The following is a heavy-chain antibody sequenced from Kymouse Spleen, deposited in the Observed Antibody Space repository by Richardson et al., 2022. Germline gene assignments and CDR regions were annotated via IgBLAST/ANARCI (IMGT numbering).Heavy chain of an antibody. CDR3: ARYVPITMVRGAYFDY. CDR1: GGSISSSSYY. CDR2: IYYSGST. J-gene: IGHJ4*02. Sequence: QLQLQESGPGLVKPSETLSLTCTVSGGSISSSSYYWGWIRQPPGKGLEWIGSIYYSGSTYYNPSLKSRVTISVDTSKNQFSLKLSSVTAADTAVYYCARYVPITMVRGAYFDYWGQGTLVTVSS. V-gene: IGHV4-39*01. D-gene: IGHD3-10*01.